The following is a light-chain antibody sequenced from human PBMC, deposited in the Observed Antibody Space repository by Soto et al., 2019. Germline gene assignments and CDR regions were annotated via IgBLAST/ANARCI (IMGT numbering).Light chain of an antibody. CDR2: AAS. CDR3: QQSYSSPPRT. J-gene: IGKJ5*01. CDR1: QSIXSH. Sequence: DIDVSQSTSSLCGSVWERVTITCRASQSIXSHLSWYQGKPGKAPKLLIXAASSLQSGVPSRFSGSGSGTDFTLTISSLQPEDFAKYYCQQSYSSPPRTFGQGTRLEIK. V-gene: IGKV1-39*01.